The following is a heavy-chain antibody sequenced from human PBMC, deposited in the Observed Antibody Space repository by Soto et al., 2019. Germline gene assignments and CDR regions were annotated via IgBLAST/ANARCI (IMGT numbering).Heavy chain of an antibody. J-gene: IGHJ6*02. CDR3: ARDYYDSSGYYYVRFYYYYGMDV. CDR1: GFTFSSYG. V-gene: IGHV3-33*01. CDR2: IWYDGSNK. D-gene: IGHD3-22*01. Sequence: QVQLVESGGGVVQPGRSLRLSCAASGFTFSSYGMHWVRQAPGKGLEWVAVIWYDGSNKYYADSVKGRFTISRDNSKNKLYLQMNSLRAEDTAVYYCARDYYDSSGYYYVRFYYYYGMDVWGQGTTVTVSS.